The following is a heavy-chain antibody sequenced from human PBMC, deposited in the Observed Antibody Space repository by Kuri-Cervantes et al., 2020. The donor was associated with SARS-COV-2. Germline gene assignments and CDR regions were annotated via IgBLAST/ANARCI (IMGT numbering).Heavy chain of an antibody. CDR1: GGSISSGSYY. V-gene: IGHV4-61*09. CDR3: ARLLYDSSGDGVGEKYYYYMDV. Sequence: SETLSLTCTVSGGSISSGSYYWSSIRQPAGKGLEWIGYIYTSGSTNYNPSLKSRVTISVDTSKNQFSLKLSSVTAADTAVYYCARLLYDSSGDGVGEKYYYYMDVWGKGTTVTVSS. D-gene: IGHD3-22*01. CDR2: IYTSGST. J-gene: IGHJ6*03.